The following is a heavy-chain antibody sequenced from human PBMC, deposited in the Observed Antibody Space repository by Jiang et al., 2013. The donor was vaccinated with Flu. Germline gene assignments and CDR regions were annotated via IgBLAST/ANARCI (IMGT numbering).Heavy chain of an antibody. J-gene: IGHJ3*01. CDR1: GGSISPYY. D-gene: IGHD3-16*02. CDR3: ARRGGSYPNDAFDF. Sequence: LLKPSETLSLTCTVSGGSISPYYWSWIRQPPGKGLEWIGYIYYTGSTNYNPSLKSRVTISVDTSKNQFSLKLSSVTAADTAVYYCARRGGSYPNDAFDFWGQGTMVTVSS. V-gene: IGHV4-59*08. CDR2: IYYTGST.